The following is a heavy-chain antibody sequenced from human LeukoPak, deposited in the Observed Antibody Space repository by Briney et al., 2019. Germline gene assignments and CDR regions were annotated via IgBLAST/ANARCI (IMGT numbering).Heavy chain of an antibody. J-gene: IGHJ3*02. V-gene: IGHV3-30*02. CDR3: AKDTKGLLWFGELLDAFDI. D-gene: IGHD3-10*01. CDR1: GFTFSSYG. CDR2: IRYDGSNK. Sequence: GGSLRLSCAASGFTFSSYGMHWVRQAPGKGLEWVAFIRYDGSNKYYADSVKGRFTISRDNSKNTLYLQMNSLRAEDTAVYYCAKDTKGLLWFGELLDAFDIWGQGTMVTVSS.